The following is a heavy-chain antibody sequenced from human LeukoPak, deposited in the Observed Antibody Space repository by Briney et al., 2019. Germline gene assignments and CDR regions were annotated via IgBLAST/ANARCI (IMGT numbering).Heavy chain of an antibody. CDR1: GGSISSSSYY. CDR3: ARLRNMVRGVTDY. D-gene: IGHD3-10*01. J-gene: IGHJ4*02. V-gene: IGHV4-39*01. CDR2: IYYSGST. Sequence: SETLSLTCTVSGGSISSSSYYWGWIRQPPGKGLEWIGSIYYSGSTYYNPSLKSRVTISIDTSKNQFSLKLSSVTAADTAVYYCARLRNMVRGVTDYWGQGTLVTVSS.